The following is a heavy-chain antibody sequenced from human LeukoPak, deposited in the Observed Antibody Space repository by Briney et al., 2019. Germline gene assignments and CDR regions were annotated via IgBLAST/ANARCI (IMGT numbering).Heavy chain of an antibody. CDR3: AGPIATTGTGGY. CDR1: GGTFSSYA. V-gene: IGHV1-69*06. J-gene: IGHJ4*02. D-gene: IGHD6-13*01. Sequence: SVKVSCKASGGTFSSYAISWVRQAPGQWLEWMGGIIPIFGTANYAQKFQGRVTITADKSTSTAYMELSSLRSEDTAVYYCAGPIATTGTGGYWGQGTLVTVSS. CDR2: IIPIFGTA.